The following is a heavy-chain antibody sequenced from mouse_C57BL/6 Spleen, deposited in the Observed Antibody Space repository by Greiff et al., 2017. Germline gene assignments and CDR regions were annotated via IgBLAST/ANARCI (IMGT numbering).Heavy chain of an antibody. CDR1: GYAFSSSW. D-gene: IGHD1-1*01. J-gene: IGHJ2*01. CDR2: IYPGDGDT. Sequence: QVQLQQSGPELVKPGASVKISCKASGYAFSSSWMNWVKQRPGQGLEWIGRIYPGDGDTNYNGKFKGKATLTADKSSSTAYMQLSSLTSEDSAVYACAKEGEYYYGSSHYWGQGTTLTVSS. V-gene: IGHV1-82*01. CDR3: AKEGEYYYGSSHY.